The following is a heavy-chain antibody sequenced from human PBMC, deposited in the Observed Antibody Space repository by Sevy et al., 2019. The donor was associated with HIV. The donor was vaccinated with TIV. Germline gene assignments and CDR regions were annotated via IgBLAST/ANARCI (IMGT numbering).Heavy chain of an antibody. Sequence: GGSLRLSCAASGFTFSSYPMHWVRQAPGKGLEWVSFISFDGTDRYYADSVKGRFTITRDNSKNTLFLQMNSLSAEDTAFYYCLRETTMVPRGAFDFWGQGTMVTVSS. CDR2: ISFDGTDR. J-gene: IGHJ3*01. CDR1: GFTFSSYP. V-gene: IGHV3-30-3*01. D-gene: IGHD3-10*01. CDR3: LRETTMVPRGAFDF.